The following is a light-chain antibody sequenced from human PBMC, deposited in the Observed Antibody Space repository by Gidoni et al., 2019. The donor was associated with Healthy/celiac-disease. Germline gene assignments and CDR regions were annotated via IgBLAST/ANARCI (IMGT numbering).Light chain of an antibody. CDR2: GAS. J-gene: IGKJ1*01. Sequence: EIVLTQSPGTLSLSPGERATLSCRASQSVRSSYLAWYQQTPGQAPRLLIYGASSRATGIPDRFSGSGSETDFTLTISRLEPEDFAVYYCQQYGSSPTWTFGQGTKVEIK. V-gene: IGKV3-20*01. CDR3: QQYGSSPTWT. CDR1: QSVRSSY.